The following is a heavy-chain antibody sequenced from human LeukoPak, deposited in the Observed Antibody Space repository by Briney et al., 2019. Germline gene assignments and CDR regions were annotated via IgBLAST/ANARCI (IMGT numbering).Heavy chain of an antibody. D-gene: IGHD3-22*01. J-gene: IGHJ6*03. Sequence: ASVKVSCKASGYTSIDYHLHWVRQAPGQGLEWMGRINPKSGGTNYAQKFQGRVTMTRDTSVSTAYMELSSLRSDDTAVYFCVRDIDYYDSSGFGGGYYYYYYMDVWGRGTTVTVSS. CDR3: VRDIDYYDSSGFGGGYYYYYYMDV. CDR2: INPKSGGT. V-gene: IGHV1-2*06. CDR1: GYTSIDYH.